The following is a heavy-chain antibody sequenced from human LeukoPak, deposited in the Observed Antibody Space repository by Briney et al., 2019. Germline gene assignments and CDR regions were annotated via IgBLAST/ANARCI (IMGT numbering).Heavy chain of an antibody. D-gene: IGHD3-16*01. CDR3: ARVGDYALKD. Sequence: KTSETLSLTCTVSGGSISSYYWSWIRQPAGKGLEWIGRIYTSGSTNYNPSLKSRVSMSVDTSKNQFSLRLSSVTAADTAVYYCARVGDYALKDWGQGTLVTVSS. V-gene: IGHV4-4*07. J-gene: IGHJ4*02. CDR2: IYTSGST. CDR1: GGSISSYY.